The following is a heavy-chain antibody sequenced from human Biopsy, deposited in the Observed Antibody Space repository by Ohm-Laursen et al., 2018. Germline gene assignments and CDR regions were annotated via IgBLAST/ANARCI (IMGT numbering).Heavy chain of an antibody. D-gene: IGHD2-21*01. CDR3: VKAYSAIYWFDP. Sequence: SLRLSCAASGFIFSRNDMSWVRQAPEKGLEWVSGISGSGASTYYADSVKGRSTISRDNSKNTLFLQMDSLRADDTAVYYCVKAYSAIYWFDPWSQGTLVTVSS. CDR2: ISGSGAST. J-gene: IGHJ5*02. V-gene: IGHV3-23*01. CDR1: GFIFSRND.